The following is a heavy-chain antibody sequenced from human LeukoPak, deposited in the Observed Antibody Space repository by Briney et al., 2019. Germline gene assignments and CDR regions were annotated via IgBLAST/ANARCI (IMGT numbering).Heavy chain of an antibody. Sequence: ASVKVSCKASGYTSTGYYIHWVRQAPGQGPEWMGRINPNSGGTNYTQKFQGRVTMTRDTSISTAYMELSRLTSDDTAVYYCARPPHYYYGMDVWGQGTTIIVSS. CDR1: GYTSTGYY. V-gene: IGHV1-2*06. CDR2: INPNSGGT. J-gene: IGHJ6*02. CDR3: ARPPHYYYGMDV.